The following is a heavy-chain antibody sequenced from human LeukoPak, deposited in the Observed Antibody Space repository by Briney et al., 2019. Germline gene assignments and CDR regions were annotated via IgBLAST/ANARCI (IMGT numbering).Heavy chain of an antibody. V-gene: IGHV3-7*03. CDR2: MKQDGSEK. Sequence: PGGSLRLSCAASGFSLSRYWMSWVRQAPGKGLEWVANMKQDGSEKKYVDSVKGRFTISRDNVKNVLYLQMNSLRPEDTALYYCAKDLSSAITSALVLDVWGQGTTVIVS. CDR3: AKDLSSAITSALVLDV. J-gene: IGHJ6*02. CDR1: GFSLSRYW. D-gene: IGHD3-22*01.